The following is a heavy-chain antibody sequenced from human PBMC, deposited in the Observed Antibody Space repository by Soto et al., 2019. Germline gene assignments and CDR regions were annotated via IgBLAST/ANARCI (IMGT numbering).Heavy chain of an antibody. CDR1: GGSISSGGYY. CDR3: AREGGIVGATAADY. V-gene: IGHV4-31*03. CDR2: IYYSGST. J-gene: IGHJ4*02. Sequence: QVQLQESGPGLVKPSQTLSLTCTVSGGSISSGGYYCSWIRQHPGKGLEWIGYIYYSGSTYYNPSLKSRVTISADTSKNQFSLKLSSVTAADTAVYYCAREGGIVGATAADYWGQGTLVTVSS. D-gene: IGHD1-26*01.